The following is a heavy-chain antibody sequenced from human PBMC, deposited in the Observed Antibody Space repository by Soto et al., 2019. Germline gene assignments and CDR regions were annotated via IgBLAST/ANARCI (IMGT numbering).Heavy chain of an antibody. J-gene: IGHJ6*02. CDR1: GYTFTSYA. CDR3: ARVVRGYDQNYYGMDV. CDR2: INAGNGNT. Sequence: ASVKVSFKASGYTFTSYAMHWVRQAPGQRLEWMGWINAGNGNTKYSQKFQGRVTITRDTSASTAYMELSSLRSEDTAVYYCARVVRGYDQNYYGMDVWGQGTTVTVSS. D-gene: IGHD5-12*01. V-gene: IGHV1-3*01.